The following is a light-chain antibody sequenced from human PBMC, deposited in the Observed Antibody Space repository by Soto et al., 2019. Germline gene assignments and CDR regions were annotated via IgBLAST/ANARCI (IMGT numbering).Light chain of an antibody. J-gene: IGLJ2*01. CDR1: SSDVGGYNF. CDR2: DVS. CDR3: SSYTTTTSLVV. Sequence: QSALTQPASVSGSPGQSITISCSGTSSDVGGYNFVSWYQVHPGKAPRLILYDVSSRPSGVSYHFSGSKSANTASLNISRLQAGDEADYYCSSYTTTTSLVVFGGGTKVTVL. V-gene: IGLV2-14*03.